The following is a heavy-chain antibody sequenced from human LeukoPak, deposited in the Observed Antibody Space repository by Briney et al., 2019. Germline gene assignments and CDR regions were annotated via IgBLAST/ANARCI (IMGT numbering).Heavy chain of an antibody. V-gene: IGHV4-34*01. J-gene: IGHJ4*02. D-gene: IGHD4-17*01. CDR1: GVSFSTYY. Sequence: PSETLSLTCDVSGVSFSTYYWSWIRQSPEKGLEWIGEVNHSGYTNYNPSLKGRVTISVDTSKNQFSLKLSSVTAVDTAVYYCARQLYGSDYWGQGTLVTVSS. CDR3: ARQLYGSDY. CDR2: VNHSGYT.